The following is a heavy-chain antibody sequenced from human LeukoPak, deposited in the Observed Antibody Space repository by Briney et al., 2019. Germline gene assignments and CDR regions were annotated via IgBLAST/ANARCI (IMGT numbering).Heavy chain of an antibody. V-gene: IGHV3-7*03. CDR1: GFSFNNHW. CDR2: IKQDGSEK. J-gene: IGHJ6*02. Sequence: GGSLRLSCTAAGFSFNNHWMSWVRQAPGKGLEWVANIKQDGSEKYYVDSVKGRFTISRDNAKNSLYLQMNSLRAEDTALYHCARNNGMDVWGQGTTVIVSS. CDR3: ARNNGMDV.